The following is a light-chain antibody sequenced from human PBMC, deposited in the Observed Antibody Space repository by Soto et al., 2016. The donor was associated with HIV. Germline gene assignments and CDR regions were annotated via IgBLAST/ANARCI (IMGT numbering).Light chain of an antibody. V-gene: IGKV1-9*01. CDR1: QGISNF. CDR3: QQYNSVPWT. Sequence: DSQLTQSPSFLSASVGDRVTITCRASQGISNFLAWYRQKPGKAPELLIYAASTLQRGVPSRFSGSGSGTDFTLTLSSVQPDDVGTYYCQQYNSVPWTFGQGTKLEMK. CDR2: AAS. J-gene: IGKJ1*01.